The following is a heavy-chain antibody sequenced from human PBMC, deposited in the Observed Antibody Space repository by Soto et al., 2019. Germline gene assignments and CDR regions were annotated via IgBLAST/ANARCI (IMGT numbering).Heavy chain of an antibody. CDR3: ARSRIAARPEPFDY. CDR1: GYTFTGYY. J-gene: IGHJ4*02. Sequence: ASVKVSCKASGYTFTGYYMHWVRQAPGQGLEWMGWINPNSGGTNYAQKFQGWVTMTRDTSISTAYMELSRLRSDDTAVYYCARSRIAARPEPFDYWGQGTLVTVSS. D-gene: IGHD6-6*01. V-gene: IGHV1-2*04. CDR2: INPNSGGT.